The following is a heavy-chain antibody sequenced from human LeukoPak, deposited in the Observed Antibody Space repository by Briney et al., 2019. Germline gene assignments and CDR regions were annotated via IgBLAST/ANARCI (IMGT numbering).Heavy chain of an antibody. D-gene: IGHD6-19*01. V-gene: IGHV3-33*01. J-gene: IGHJ5*01. CDR1: GFMFSSFG. Sequence: GTSLTLSCAGSGFMFSSFGMHWVRQAPGKGLEWVAVIWEDGTNIKYADSVKGRFTISRDNSRNTLYLQMNSLRDEDTAMYFCARAGYNSGWYEFWGQGVLVTVSS. CDR2: IWEDGTNI. CDR3: ARAGYNSGWYEF.